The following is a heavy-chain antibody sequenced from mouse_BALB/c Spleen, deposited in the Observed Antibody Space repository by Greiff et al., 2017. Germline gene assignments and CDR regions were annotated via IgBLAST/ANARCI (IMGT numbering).Heavy chain of an antibody. Sequence: EGHLVESGGGLVKPGGSLKLSCAASGFAFSSYDMSWVRQTPEKRLEWVAYISSGGGSTYYPDTVKGRFTISRDNAKNTLYLQMSSLKSEDTAMYYCARKGRDGYYAWFAYWGQGTLVTVSA. CDR2: ISSGGGST. V-gene: IGHV5-12-1*01. CDR1: GFAFSSYD. D-gene: IGHD2-3*01. CDR3: ARKGRDGYYAWFAY. J-gene: IGHJ3*01.